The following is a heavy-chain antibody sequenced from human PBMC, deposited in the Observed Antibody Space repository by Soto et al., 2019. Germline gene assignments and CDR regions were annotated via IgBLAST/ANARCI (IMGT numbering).Heavy chain of an antibody. CDR3: AKYPTYSNGYYYYYYGMDV. J-gene: IGHJ6*02. CDR2: IVGGGGST. CDR1: GFTFSSYA. Sequence: GGSLRLSCAASGFTFSSYAMSWVRQAPGKGLEWVSAIVGGGGSTFYADSVKGRFTISRDNSRSTLYLQMSSLRAEDTAIYYCAKYPTYSNGYYYYYYGMDVWGQGTTVTVSS. V-gene: IGHV3-23*01. D-gene: IGHD4-4*01.